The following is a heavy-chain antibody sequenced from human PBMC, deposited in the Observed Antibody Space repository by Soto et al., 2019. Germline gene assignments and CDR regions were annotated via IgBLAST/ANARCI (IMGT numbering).Heavy chain of an antibody. CDR1: GFSLITTGVA. D-gene: IGHD3-22*01. V-gene: IGHV2-5*02. CDR2: IYWDDDK. Sequence: SGPTVVNPTQTLTLTCTVSGFSLITTGVAVGWIRQPPGKALEWLTLIYWDDDKRYSPSLKSRLTITKDTAKNQVVLTMTNMDPVDTTTYYCAHSLASPYYYDSSGSSVDYWGQGTLVTVSS. J-gene: IGHJ4*02. CDR3: AHSLASPYYYDSSGSSVDY.